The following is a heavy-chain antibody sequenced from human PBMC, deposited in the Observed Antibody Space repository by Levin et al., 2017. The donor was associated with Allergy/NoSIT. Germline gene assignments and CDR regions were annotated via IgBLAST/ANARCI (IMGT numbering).Heavy chain of an antibody. D-gene: IGHD6-13*01. CDR1: GGSISSYY. CDR3: ARVSFVVAEAGTWGLFDY. J-gene: IGHJ4*02. CDR2: IYYSGST. V-gene: IGHV4-59*01. Sequence: GSLRLSCTVSGGSISSYYWSWIRQPPGKGLEWIGYIYYSGSTNYNPSLKSRVTISVDTSKNQFSLKLSSVTAADTAVYYCARVSFVVAEAGTWGLFDYWGQGTLVTVSS.